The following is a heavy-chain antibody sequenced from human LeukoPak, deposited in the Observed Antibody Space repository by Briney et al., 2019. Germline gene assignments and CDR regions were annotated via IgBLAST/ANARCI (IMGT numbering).Heavy chain of an antibody. V-gene: IGHV3-74*01. CDR2: FNSDVSNT. J-gene: IGHJ5*02. D-gene: IGHD3-9*01. CDR1: GFTFTSYW. CDR3: ARDGHYILTGYYPSNRFDP. Sequence: PGGSLRLSCAPSGFTFTSYWMHWVRPAPGKGLVWVSRFNSDVSNTSYADSVKGRFTLSRDNAKNTLYLQMNSLRAEETAVYYCARDGHYILTGYYPSNRFDPWGQGTLVAVSS.